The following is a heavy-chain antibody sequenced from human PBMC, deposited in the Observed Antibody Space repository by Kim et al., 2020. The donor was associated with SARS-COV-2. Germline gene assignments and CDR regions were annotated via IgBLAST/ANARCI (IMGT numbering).Heavy chain of an antibody. D-gene: IGHD3-10*01. CDR2: INHSGST. J-gene: IGHJ3*02. CDR3: ARRRAYYYGSGSYSGAFDI. V-gene: IGHV4-34*01. Sequence: SETLSLTCAVYGGSFSGYYWSWIRQPPGKGLEWIGEINHSGSTNYNPSLKSRVTISVDTSKNQFSLKLSSVTAADTAVYYCARRRAYYYGSGSYSGAFDIGGQETMVTVSS. CDR1: GGSFSGYY.